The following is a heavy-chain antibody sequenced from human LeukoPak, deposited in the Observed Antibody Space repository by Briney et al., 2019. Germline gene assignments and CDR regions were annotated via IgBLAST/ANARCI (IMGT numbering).Heavy chain of an antibody. CDR1: GGSISSSSYY. Sequence: SETLSLTCTVSGGSISSSSYYWGWIRQPPGKGLEWIGNIFYSGGTYYNPSLKSRVTMSVDTSKNQFSLRLSSVTAADTAVYYCARGGFYGGNSQGIWGQGTMVTVSS. CDR2: IFYSGGT. J-gene: IGHJ3*02. D-gene: IGHD4-23*01. V-gene: IGHV4-39*07. CDR3: ARGGFYGGNSQGI.